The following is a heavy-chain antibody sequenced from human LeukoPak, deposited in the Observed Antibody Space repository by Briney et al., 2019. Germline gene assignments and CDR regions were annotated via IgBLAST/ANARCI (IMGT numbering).Heavy chain of an antibody. J-gene: IGHJ5*02. D-gene: IGHD4-17*01. Sequence: WASVKVSCKASGYTFTSYNMHWVRQAPGQGLEWMGIINPSGSSTSYAQKFQGRVTMTRDMSTSTVYMELSRLRSDDTAVYYCARLYGGYDWFDPWGQGTLVTVSS. V-gene: IGHV1-46*01. CDR2: INPSGSST. CDR3: ARLYGGYDWFDP. CDR1: GYTFTSYN.